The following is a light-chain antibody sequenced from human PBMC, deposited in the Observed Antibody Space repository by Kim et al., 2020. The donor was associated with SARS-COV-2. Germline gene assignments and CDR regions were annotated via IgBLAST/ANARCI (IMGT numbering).Light chain of an antibody. V-gene: IGKV3-20*01. Sequence: EIVLTQSPGTLSLSPGERATLSCRASQSVSSSYLAWYQQKPGQAPRLLIYGASSRATGIPDRFSGSGSGTDFTLTISRLGPEDFAVYYCQQYGSSPLTLGGGTKLEI. CDR2: GAS. CDR3: QQYGSSPLT. J-gene: IGKJ4*01. CDR1: QSVSSSY.